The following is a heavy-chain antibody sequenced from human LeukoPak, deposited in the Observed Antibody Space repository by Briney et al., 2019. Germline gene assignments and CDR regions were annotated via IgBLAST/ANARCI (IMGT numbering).Heavy chain of an antibody. J-gene: IGHJ4*02. Sequence: SETLSLTCSVSGYSISNAYYWGWIRQPPGKGLEWIGYIYYSGSTNYNPSLKSRVTISVDTSKNQFSLKLSSVTAADTAVYYCARVYQYGDFIDYWGQGTLVTVSS. CDR2: IYYSGST. D-gene: IGHD4-17*01. CDR3: ARVYQYGDFIDY. CDR1: GYSISNAYY. V-gene: IGHV4-61*01.